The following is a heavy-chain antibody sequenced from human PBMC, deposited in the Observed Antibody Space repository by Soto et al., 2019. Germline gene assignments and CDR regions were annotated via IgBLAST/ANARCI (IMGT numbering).Heavy chain of an antibody. V-gene: IGHV3-9*01. CDR2: ISWHSGSI. CDR3: AKDMREWDPRGDAFDI. Sequence: EVQLVESGGGLVQPGRSLRLSCAASGFTFDDYAMHWVRQAPGKGLEWVSGISWHSGSIGYADSVKGRFTISRDNAKNSLYLQMNSLRAEDTAVYYCAKDMREWDPRGDAFDIWGQGTMVTVSS. D-gene: IGHD1-26*01. J-gene: IGHJ3*02. CDR1: GFTFDDYA.